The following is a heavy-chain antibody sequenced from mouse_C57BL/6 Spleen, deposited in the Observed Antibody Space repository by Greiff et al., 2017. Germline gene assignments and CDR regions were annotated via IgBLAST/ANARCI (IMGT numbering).Heavy chain of an antibody. CDR3: ARDSNYGFAY. CDR1: GFTFSSYG. V-gene: IGHV5-6*01. J-gene: IGHJ3*01. Sequence: EVKLMESGGDLVKPGGSLKLSCAASGFTFSSYGMSWVRQTPDKRREWVATISSGGSYTYYPDSVKGRFTISRDNAKNTLYLQMSSLKSEDTAMYYCARDSNYGFAYWGQGTLVTVSA. CDR2: ISSGGSYT. D-gene: IGHD2-5*01.